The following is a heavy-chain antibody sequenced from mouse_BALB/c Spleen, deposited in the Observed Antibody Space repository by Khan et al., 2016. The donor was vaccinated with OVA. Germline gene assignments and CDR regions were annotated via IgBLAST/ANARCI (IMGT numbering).Heavy chain of an antibody. CDR2: IDPFSGGT. V-gene: IGHV1S135*01. Sequence: IQLVQSGPELMKPGASVRISCKASGYSFTTYYIHWLMQSHGKSLEWIGYIDPFSGGTTYNQKFKGKATLTVDKSSSTAYIHLSNLTSEDSAVYYSSRHCYGGWFTYWGQGTLVTVSA. J-gene: IGHJ3*01. CDR1: GYSFTTYY. D-gene: IGHD1-2*01. CDR3: SRHCYGGWFTY.